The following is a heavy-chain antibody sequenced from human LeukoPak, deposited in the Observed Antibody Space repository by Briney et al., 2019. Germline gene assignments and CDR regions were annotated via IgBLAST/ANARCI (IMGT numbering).Heavy chain of an antibody. V-gene: IGHV4-34*01. J-gene: IGHJ4*02. CDR2: INHSGST. CDR1: GGSFSGYY. CDR3: ARGKSYYDFWSGYSHFDY. D-gene: IGHD3-3*01. Sequence: SETLSLTCAVYGGSFSGYYWSWIRQPPGKGREWIGEINHSGSTNYNPSLKSRVTISVDTSKNQFSLKLSSVTAADTAVYYCARGKSYYDFWSGYSHFDYWGQGTLVTVSS.